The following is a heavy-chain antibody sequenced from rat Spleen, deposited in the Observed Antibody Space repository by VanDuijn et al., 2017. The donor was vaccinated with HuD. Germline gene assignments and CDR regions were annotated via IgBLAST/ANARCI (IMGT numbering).Heavy chain of an antibody. CDR1: GFTFSDYN. V-gene: IGHV5S23*01. D-gene: IGHD1-12*03. Sequence: EVQLVESGGGLVQPGRSLKLSCAASGFTFSDYNMAWVRQAPKKGLEWVASISTGGGNTYYRDSVKGRFTISRDNAKSTLYLQMDSLRSEDTATYYCARYFPGLMVIADWGQGVMVTVSS. J-gene: IGHJ2*01. CDR3: ARYFPGLMVIAD. CDR2: ISTGGGNT.